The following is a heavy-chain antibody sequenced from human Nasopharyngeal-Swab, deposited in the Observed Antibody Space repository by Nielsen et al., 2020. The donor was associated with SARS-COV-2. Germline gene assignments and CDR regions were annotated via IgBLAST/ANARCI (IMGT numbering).Heavy chain of an antibody. CDR1: GFTFRNYW. Sequence: GESLKISCAASGFTFRNYWMHWVRQAPGKGLEWVSRSNEDGSITSYADSVKGRFAISRDKAKNTLYLQTNSLRAEDTAVYFCASDLSGRDDNWGQGTLVTVAA. CDR3: ASDLSGRDDN. CDR2: SNEDGSIT. V-gene: IGHV3-74*01. D-gene: IGHD6-19*01. J-gene: IGHJ4*02.